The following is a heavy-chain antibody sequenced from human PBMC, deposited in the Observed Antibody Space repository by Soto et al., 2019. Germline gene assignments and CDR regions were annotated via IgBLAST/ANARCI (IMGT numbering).Heavy chain of an antibody. CDR1: GGSISSGGYY. D-gene: IGHD5-18*01. J-gene: IGHJ6*02. CDR3: ASRGYSSGFSLGMDV. CDR2: IYYSGST. V-gene: IGHV4-31*03. Sequence: QVQLQESGPGLVKPSQTLSLTCTVSGGSISSGGYYWSWIRQHPGQGLEWIGYIYYSGSTYYNPSLKSRVTISVDTSKNQFSLKLSSVTAADTAVYYCASRGYSSGFSLGMDVWGQGTTVTVSS.